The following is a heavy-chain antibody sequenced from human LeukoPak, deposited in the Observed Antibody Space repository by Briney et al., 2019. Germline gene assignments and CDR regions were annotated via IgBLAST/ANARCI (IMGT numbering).Heavy chain of an antibody. CDR2: IYYGGST. V-gene: IGHV4-59*01. CDR1: GGSISSYY. D-gene: IGHD3-10*01. CDR3: ARVAGEVRGVHGDLFDY. J-gene: IGHJ4*02. Sequence: SETLSLTCTVSGGSISSYYWSWIRQPPGKGLEWIGYIYYGGSTNYNPSLKSRVTISVDTSKNQFSLKLSSVTAADTAVYYCARVAGEVRGVHGDLFDYWGQGTLVTVSS.